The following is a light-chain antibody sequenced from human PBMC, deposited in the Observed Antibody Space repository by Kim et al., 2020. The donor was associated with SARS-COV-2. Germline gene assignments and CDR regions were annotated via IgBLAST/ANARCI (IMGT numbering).Light chain of an antibody. V-gene: IGLV2-14*04. J-gene: IGLJ2*01. CDR1: SSDVGGYDY. CDR2: GVS. CDR3: SSYSSSSFVV. Sequence: GQSITISCTGTSSDVGGYDYVSWYQQHPGKAPTLMIYGVSKRPSGVSNHFSASKSGNTASLSISGLQAEDEADYYCSSYSSSSFVVFGGGTKLTVL.